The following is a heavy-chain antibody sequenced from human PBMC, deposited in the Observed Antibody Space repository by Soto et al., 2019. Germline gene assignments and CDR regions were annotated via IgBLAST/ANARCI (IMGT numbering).Heavy chain of an antibody. J-gene: IGHJ3*02. D-gene: IGHD3-10*01. CDR3: ARDLAYYGSGKGDAFDI. V-gene: IGHV1-69*13. CDR1: GGTFSRYA. Sequence: SVNLACKASGGTFSRYAISWVRQAPVQGLKWMGGIIPIFGTANYAQKFQGRVTITADESTSTAYMELSSLRSEDTDVYYCARDLAYYGSGKGDAFDIWGQGIRVSVAS. CDR2: IIPIFGTA.